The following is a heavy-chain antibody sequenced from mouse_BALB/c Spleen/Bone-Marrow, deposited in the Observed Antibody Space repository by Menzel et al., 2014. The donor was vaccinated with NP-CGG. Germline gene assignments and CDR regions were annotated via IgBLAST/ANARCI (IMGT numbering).Heavy chain of an antibody. D-gene: IGHD2-14*01. J-gene: IGHJ1*01. Sequence: EVQLQQSGAELVKPGASVKLSCTASGFNIKDTYMHWVKQRPEQGLEWIGRIDPANGYTKYDPKFQGQATITADTSSNTADLQLSSLTSEDAAVYYCGRLGYRYGYWFFDVWGAGTTVTVSS. V-gene: IGHV14-3*02. CDR2: IDPANGYT. CDR1: GFNIKDTY. CDR3: GRLGYRYGYWFFDV.